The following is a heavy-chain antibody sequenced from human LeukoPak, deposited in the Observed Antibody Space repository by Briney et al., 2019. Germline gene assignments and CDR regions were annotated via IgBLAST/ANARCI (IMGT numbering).Heavy chain of an antibody. J-gene: IGHJ6*03. CDR2: INSNGNST. CDR3: ARGYKGYVDV. V-gene: IGHV3-64*01. CDR1: GLIISGNA. D-gene: IGHD3-10*01. Sequence: GGSLRLSCAASGLIISGNAMVWVRQAPGKGLEYVSAINSNGNSTYYANSVKGRFTLSRDNSKNTLYLEMGSLRPEDMAVYYCARGYKGYVDVWGKGTTVTVSS.